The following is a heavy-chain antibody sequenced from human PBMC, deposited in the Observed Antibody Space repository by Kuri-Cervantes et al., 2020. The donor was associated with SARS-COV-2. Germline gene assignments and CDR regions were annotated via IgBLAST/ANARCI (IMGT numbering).Heavy chain of an antibody. CDR2: INSDGSST. V-gene: IGHV3-74*01. D-gene: IGHD2-2*01. CDR3: ARESYCSSTSCYPDMDV. J-gene: IGHJ6*03. Sequence: GGSLRLTCAVSGFTFSSYWMHWVRQAPGKGLVWVSRINSDGSSTSCADSVKGRFTISRDNAKNTLYLQMNSLRAEDTAVYYCARESYCSSTSCYPDMDVWGKGTTVTVSS. CDR1: GFTFSSYW.